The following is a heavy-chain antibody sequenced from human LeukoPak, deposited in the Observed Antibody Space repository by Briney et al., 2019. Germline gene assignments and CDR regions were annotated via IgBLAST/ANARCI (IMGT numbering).Heavy chain of an antibody. CDR3: ARGLEVYCSSTSCFGRARFDP. CDR2: INHSGST. Sequence: PSETLSLTCAVYGGSFSGYYWSWIRQPPGKRREWIGEINHSGSTNYNPSLKSRVTISVDTSKNQFSLKLSSVTAADTAVYYCARGLEVYCSSTSCFGRARFDPWGQGTLVTVSS. CDR1: GGSFSGYY. D-gene: IGHD2-2*01. J-gene: IGHJ5*02. V-gene: IGHV4-34*01.